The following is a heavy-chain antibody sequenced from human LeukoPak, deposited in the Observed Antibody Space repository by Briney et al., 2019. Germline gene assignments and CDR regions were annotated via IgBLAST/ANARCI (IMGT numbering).Heavy chain of an antibody. D-gene: IGHD2-15*01. V-gene: IGHV1-69*13. J-gene: IGHJ3*02. CDR3: ARDRVVVAATFAFDI. CDR2: IIPIFGTA. CDR1: GGTFGSYA. Sequence: SVTVSCTASGGTFGSYAISWVRQAPGQGLEWMGGIIPIFGTANYAQKFQGRVTITADESTSTAYMELSSLRSEDTAVYYCARDRVVVAATFAFDIWGQGTMVTVSS.